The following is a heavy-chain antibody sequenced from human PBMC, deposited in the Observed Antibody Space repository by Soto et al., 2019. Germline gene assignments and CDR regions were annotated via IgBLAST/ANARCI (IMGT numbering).Heavy chain of an antibody. J-gene: IGHJ6*02. V-gene: IGHV4-4*02. D-gene: IGHD6-6*01. CDR1: GGSITSSQW. CDR3: ARDLRPXSSFTDRYYYGIDV. CDR2: KYHSGSS. Sequence: SETLSLTCSVSGGSITSSQWWTWVRQPPGRGLEWIGEKYHSGSSNYNPSLKSRVTISIDKSKNQFSLILTSVTAADTAIYYCARDLRPXSSFTDRYYYGIDVWGQGTXVTVSS.